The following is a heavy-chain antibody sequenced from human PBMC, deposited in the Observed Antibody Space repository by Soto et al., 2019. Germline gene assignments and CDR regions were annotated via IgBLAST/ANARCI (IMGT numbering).Heavy chain of an antibody. CDR3: ARHGFGMATIAY. CDR2: IYYSGST. CDR1: GGSINSYY. J-gene: IGHJ4*02. D-gene: IGHD5-12*01. Sequence: PSETLSLTCTVSGGSINSYYWSWIRQPPGKGLEWIGYIYYSGSTNYNPSLKSRVTISVDTSKNQFSLKLRSVTAADTAVYYCARHGFGMATIAYWGQGTLVTVSS. V-gene: IGHV4-59*08.